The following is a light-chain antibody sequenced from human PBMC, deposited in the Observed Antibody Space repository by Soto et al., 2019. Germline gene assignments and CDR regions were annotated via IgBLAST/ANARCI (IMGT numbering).Light chain of an antibody. V-gene: IGKV3-20*01. J-gene: IGKJ5*01. CDR1: QSVGTN. CDR2: GAS. CDR3: QQYGSPPIT. Sequence: EIVLTQSPGTLSLSPGERATLSCRAGQSVGTNLAWYQQKPGQAPRLLIYGASSRATGIPDRFSGSGSGTDFTLTISRLEPEDFAVYYCQQYGSPPITFGQGTRLEIK.